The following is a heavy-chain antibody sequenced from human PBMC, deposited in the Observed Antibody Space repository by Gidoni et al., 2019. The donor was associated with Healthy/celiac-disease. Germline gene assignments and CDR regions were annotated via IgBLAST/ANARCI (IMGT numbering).Heavy chain of an antibody. D-gene: IGHD2-15*01. J-gene: IGHJ6*02. V-gene: IGHV3-11*06. CDR2: ISSSSSYT. CDR3: ASGRYCSGGSCYSGVHYGMDV. CDR1: GFTFSDDY. Sequence: QVQLVESGGGLVKPGGSLRLSCAASGFTFSDDYMSWIRQAPGKGLEWVSYISSSSSYTNYADSVKGRFTISRDNAKNSLYLQMNSLRAEDTAVYYCASGRYCSGGSCYSGVHYGMDVWGQGTTVTVSS.